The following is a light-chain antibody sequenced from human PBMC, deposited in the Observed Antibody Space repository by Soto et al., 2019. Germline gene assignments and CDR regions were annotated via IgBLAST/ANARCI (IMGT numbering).Light chain of an antibody. CDR1: SSDVGGYTY. J-gene: IGLJ3*02. CDR3: SSSAGIYHYLV. CDR2: EVN. Sequence: QSALTQPASVSGSSGQSITLSCTGTSSDVGGYTYVSWYQQHPGKAPRLMIYEVNKRPSGVPDRFSGSKSGYTASLTVSGLQTEDEAFYYCSSSAGIYHYLVFGGGTKLTVL. V-gene: IGLV2-8*01.